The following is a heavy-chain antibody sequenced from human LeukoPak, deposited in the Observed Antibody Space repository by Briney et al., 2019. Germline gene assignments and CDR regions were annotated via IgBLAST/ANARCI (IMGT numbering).Heavy chain of an antibody. V-gene: IGHV4-34*01. Sequence: SETLSLTCAVYGESLIGHYWTWIRQHPGKRLEWIGEVHHSGGTNSNPSLKNRLTMSIDMSKNQFSLKLNSVTAADTAVYYCARATASGSGRAYDHWAQGNLVPVSS. CDR3: ARATASGSGRAYDH. CDR1: GESLIGHY. J-gene: IGHJ4*02. D-gene: IGHD3-10*01. CDR2: VHHSGGT.